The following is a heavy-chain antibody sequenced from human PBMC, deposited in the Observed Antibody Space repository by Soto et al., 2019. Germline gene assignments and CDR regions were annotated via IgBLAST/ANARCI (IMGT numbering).Heavy chain of an antibody. J-gene: IGHJ6*02. Sequence: SWVRQHPGKGLEWIGYIYSNGDTYYNPSLKSRVTISVDTSKNQFSLNLTSVTAADTAVYYCATTAGSSSGYYYYAMDVWGQGTTVPVYS. V-gene: IGHV4-31*02. CDR2: IYSNGDT. CDR3: ATTAGSSSGYYYYAMDV. D-gene: IGHD6-6*01.